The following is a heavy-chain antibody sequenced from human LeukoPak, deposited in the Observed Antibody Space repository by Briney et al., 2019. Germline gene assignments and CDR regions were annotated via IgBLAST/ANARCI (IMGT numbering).Heavy chain of an antibody. V-gene: IGHV3-30-3*01. CDR3: ARGPQLVRGYFDY. CDR1: GFTFSSYA. J-gene: IGHJ4*02. Sequence: GGSLRLSCAASGFTFSSYAMHWVRQAPGKGLEWVAVISYDGSYKYYADSVKGRFTISRDNSKNTLYLQMNSLRAEDTAVYYCARGPQLVRGYFDYWGQGTLVTVSS. CDR2: ISYDGSYK. D-gene: IGHD6-13*01.